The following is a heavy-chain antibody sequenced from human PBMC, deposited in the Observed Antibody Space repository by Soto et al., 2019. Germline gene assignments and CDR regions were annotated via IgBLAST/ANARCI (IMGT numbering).Heavy chain of an antibody. CDR1: EVTISSNY. V-gene: IGHV3-66*04. D-gene: IGHD3-22*01. J-gene: IGHJ4*01. CDR2: IYSGGST. CDR3: ASHRGYYDSSGYLGY. Sequence: GRSLRVPSTAAEVTISSNYMSCIIKAPGKGLEWVSVIYSGGSTYYADSVKGRFTISRDNSKNTLYLQMNSLRAEDTAVYYFASHRGYYDSSGYLGYWGHGTLVTVSS.